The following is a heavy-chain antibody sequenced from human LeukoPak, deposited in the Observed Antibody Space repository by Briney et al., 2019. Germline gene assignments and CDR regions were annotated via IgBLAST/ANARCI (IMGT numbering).Heavy chain of an antibody. Sequence: ASVKVSCKASGGTFSSYAISWVRQAPGQGLEWMGGIIPIFGTANYAQKFQGRVTITADESMCTAYMELSSVRSDDTAVYYCARVLTGSRSADYWGQGTLVTVSS. V-gene: IGHV1-69*01. CDR1: GGTFSSYA. D-gene: IGHD3-9*01. CDR3: ARVLTGSRSADY. J-gene: IGHJ4*02. CDR2: IIPIFGTA.